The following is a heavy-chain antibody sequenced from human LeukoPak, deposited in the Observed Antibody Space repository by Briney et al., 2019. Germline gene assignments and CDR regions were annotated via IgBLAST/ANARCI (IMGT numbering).Heavy chain of an antibody. D-gene: IGHD6-13*01. Sequence: SETLSLTCAVYGGSFSGYYRSWIRQPPGKGLEWIGEINHSGSTNYNPSLKSRVTISVDTSKNQFSLKLSSVTAADTAVYYCARVPEGSSWYEIDYWGQGTLVTVSS. CDR2: INHSGST. CDR1: GGSFSGYY. CDR3: ARVPEGSSWYEIDY. V-gene: IGHV4-34*01. J-gene: IGHJ4*02.